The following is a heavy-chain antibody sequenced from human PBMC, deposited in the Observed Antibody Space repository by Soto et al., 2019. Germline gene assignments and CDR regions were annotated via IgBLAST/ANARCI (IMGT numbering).Heavy chain of an antibody. D-gene: IGHD6-13*01. CDR1: GFTLSNYA. V-gene: IGHV3-23*01. CDR2: ISGSGGRI. J-gene: IGHJ4*02. CDR3: GKTAGVEGQLVAS. Sequence: EVQLLESGGGLVQPGGSLSLSCAATGFTLSNYAMSWVRQAPGKGLEWVSTISGSGGRIYYADSVKGRFTISRDNSKNTLYLQMSSRRAEDTAVYYCGKTAGVEGQLVASWCQGTLVTVSS.